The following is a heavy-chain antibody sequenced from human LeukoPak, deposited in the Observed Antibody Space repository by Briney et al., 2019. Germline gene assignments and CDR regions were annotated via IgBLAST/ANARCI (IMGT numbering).Heavy chain of an antibody. V-gene: IGHV3-7*01. CDR1: GFPFSSYW. D-gene: IGHD5/OR15-5a*01. CDR2: IKQDGSKK. Sequence: GGSLRLSCVASGFPFSSYWMTWVRQAPGKGLEWVANIKQDGSKKSYVDSVKGRFTISRDNSKNTLFLQMNNLRTEDTAVYYCAKDKSVSADYYFDYWGQGTLVTVSS. J-gene: IGHJ4*02. CDR3: AKDKSVSADYYFDY.